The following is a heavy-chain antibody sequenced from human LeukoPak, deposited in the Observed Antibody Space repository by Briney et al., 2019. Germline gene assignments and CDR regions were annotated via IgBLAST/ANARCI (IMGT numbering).Heavy chain of an antibody. CDR3: AAVNYDILTGPYHYFDY. CDR2: IYYSGST. Sequence: SETLSLTCTVSGGSISSYYWSWIRQPPGKGLEWIGYIYYSGSTNYNPSLKSRVTISVDTSKNQFSLKLSSVTAADTAVYYCAAVNYDILTGPYHYFDYWGQGTLVTVSS. CDR1: GGSISSYY. V-gene: IGHV4-59*01. J-gene: IGHJ4*02. D-gene: IGHD3-9*01.